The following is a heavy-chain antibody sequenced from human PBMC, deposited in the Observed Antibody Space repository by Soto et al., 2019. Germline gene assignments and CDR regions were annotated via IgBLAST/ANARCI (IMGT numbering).Heavy chain of an antibody. CDR2: INPNSGGT. V-gene: IGHV1-2*02. Sequence: GASVKVSCKASGYTFTGYYMHWVRQAPGQGLEWMGWINPNSGGTNYAQKFQGRVTMTRDTSISTAYMELSRLRSDDTAVYYCARVPPRGYYDSSGSIDYWGQGTLVTVSS. D-gene: IGHD3-22*01. CDR1: GYTFTGYY. CDR3: ARVPPRGYYDSSGSIDY. J-gene: IGHJ4*02.